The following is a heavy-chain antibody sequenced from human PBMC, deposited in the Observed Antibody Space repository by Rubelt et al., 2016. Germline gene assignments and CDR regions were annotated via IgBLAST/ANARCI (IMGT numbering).Heavy chain of an antibody. V-gene: IGHV3-15*07. CDR2: IKSKDVGGTT. J-gene: IGHJ3*02. D-gene: IGHD2-21*02. CDR3: AKYREVTRSAFDT. CDR1: SVSNVW. Sequence: SVSNVWMNWVRQAPGKGLEWVGRIKSKDVGGTTDYAAPVKGRFTVSRDDSKNTLYLQMNSLKTEDTAVYFCAKYREVTRSAFDTWGQGTMVAVSS.